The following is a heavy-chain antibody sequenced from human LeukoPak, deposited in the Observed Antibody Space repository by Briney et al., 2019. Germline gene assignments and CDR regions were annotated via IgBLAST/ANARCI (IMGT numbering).Heavy chain of an antibody. J-gene: IGHJ6*03. CDR2: ISSSRSTT. V-gene: IGHV3-48*01. D-gene: IGHD1-26*01. Sequence: LPGGSLRLSCAASGFTFSRYSMTWVRQAPGKGLERISFISSSRSTTYYADSVKGRCTISRDNGKNSMYLQMHSLRAEDTAAYYCVRAEVGTTLKYYYYYMDVWGKGTTVTVSS. CDR1: GFTFSRYS. CDR3: VRAEVGTTLKYYYYYMDV.